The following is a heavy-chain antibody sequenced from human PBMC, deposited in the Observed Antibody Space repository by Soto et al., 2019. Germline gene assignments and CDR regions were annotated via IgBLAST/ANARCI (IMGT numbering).Heavy chain of an antibody. D-gene: IGHD6-6*01. V-gene: IGHV1-18*01. CDR2: ISAHNGNT. J-gene: IGHJ4*02. Sequence: QVHLVQSGAEVKKPGASVKVSCKGSGYAFTSYGITWVRQSPGQGLEWMGWISAHNGNTKYAQKLQGRVTVTRDTSTSTAYIELRSLRSDDTAVYYCARGRDGDYWRQGALVTVSS. CDR3: ARGRDGDY. CDR1: GYAFTSYG.